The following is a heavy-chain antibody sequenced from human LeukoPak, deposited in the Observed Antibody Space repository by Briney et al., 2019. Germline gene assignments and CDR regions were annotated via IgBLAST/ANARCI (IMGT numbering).Heavy chain of an antibody. CDR2: IWYDGSNK. Sequence: GRSLRLSCAASGFTFSSYGMHWVRQAPGKGLEWVAVIWYDGSNKYYADSVKGRFTISRDNSKNTMYLQMDSLRAEDTAVYYCARVVSYYGSSYRLLDLWGRGTLVTVSS. CDR1: GFTFSSYG. J-gene: IGHJ2*01. V-gene: IGHV3-33*01. CDR3: ARVVSYYGSSYRLLDL. D-gene: IGHD3-10*01.